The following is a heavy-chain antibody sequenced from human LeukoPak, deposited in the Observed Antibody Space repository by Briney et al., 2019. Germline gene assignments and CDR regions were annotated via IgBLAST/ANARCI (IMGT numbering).Heavy chain of an antibody. V-gene: IGHV3-21*01. CDR1: AFTFSTYS. D-gene: IGHD3-10*01. CDR3: ASDTMFRGVSNWFDP. CDR2: ISSSSTYM. Sequence: PGGSLRPSCAASAFTFSTYSMHWVRQAPGKGLEWVSSISSSSTYMYYADSVKARFTISRDNAQNSLFLQMNSLRADDTAVYFCASDTMFRGVSNWFDPWGQGTLVTVSS. J-gene: IGHJ5*02.